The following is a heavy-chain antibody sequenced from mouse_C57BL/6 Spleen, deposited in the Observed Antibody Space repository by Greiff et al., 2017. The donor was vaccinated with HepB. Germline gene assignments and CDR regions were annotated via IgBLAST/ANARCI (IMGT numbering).Heavy chain of an antibody. D-gene: IGHD1-1*01. J-gene: IGHJ4*01. CDR3: AREGYYGSSYAMDY. CDR2: IYPRSGNT. Sequence: VMLVESGAELARPGASVKLSCKASGYTFTSYGISWVKQRTGQGLEWIGEIYPRSGNTYYNEKFKGKATLTADKSSSTAYMELRSLTSEDSAVYFCAREGYYGSSYAMDYWGQGTSVTVSS. V-gene: IGHV1-81*01. CDR1: GYTFTSYG.